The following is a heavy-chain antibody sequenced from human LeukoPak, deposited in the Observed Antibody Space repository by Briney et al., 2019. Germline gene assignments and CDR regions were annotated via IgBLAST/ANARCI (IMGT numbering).Heavy chain of an antibody. J-gene: IGHJ4*02. V-gene: IGHV3-7*01. CDR2: IKQDGSEK. D-gene: IGHD4-17*01. CDR3: ARDGVLTTVYYFDY. Sequence: GGSLRLSCAASGFTFRRYWMSWARQAPGKGLEWVANIKQDGSEKYYVDSVKGRFTISRDNAKNSLYLQMNSLRVEDTAVYYCARDGVLTTVYYFDYWGQGTLVTVSS. CDR1: GFTFRRYW.